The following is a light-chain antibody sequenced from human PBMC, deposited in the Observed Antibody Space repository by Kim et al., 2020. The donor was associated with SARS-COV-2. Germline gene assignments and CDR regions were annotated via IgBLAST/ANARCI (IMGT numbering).Light chain of an antibody. CDR2: EAS. J-gene: IGKJ2*02. CDR1: QSVSTN. V-gene: IGKV3-15*01. Sequence: EIVMTQSPATLSVSPGERATLSCRASQSVSTNLAWYQQKPGQAPRLLINEASTRATGIPARFSGSGSGTEFTLTISSLQSEDSAVYYCQQYNNWPPWTFGQGTKLEI. CDR3: QQYNNWPPWT.